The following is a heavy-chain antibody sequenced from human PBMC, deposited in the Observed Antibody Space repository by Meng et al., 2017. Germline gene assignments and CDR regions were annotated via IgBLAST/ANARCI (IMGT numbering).Heavy chain of an antibody. Sequence: GGSLRPSCAASGFTSSSYEMNWVRQAPGKGREWVSYISSSGSTTYYADSVKGRFTISRDNAKDSLYLQMISLRAEDTAVYYCAPFYDFWSGNYFDYWGQGTLVTVSS. J-gene: IGHJ4*02. CDR1: GFTSSSYE. CDR2: ISSSGSTT. CDR3: APFYDFWSGNYFDY. V-gene: IGHV3-48*03. D-gene: IGHD3-3*01.